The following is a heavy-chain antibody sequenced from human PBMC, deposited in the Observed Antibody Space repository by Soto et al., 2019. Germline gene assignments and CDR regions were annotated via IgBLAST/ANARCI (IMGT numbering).Heavy chain of an antibody. CDR2: IWNDGSNE. D-gene: IGHD3-22*01. V-gene: IGHV3-33*01. CDR3: ARDQTDSGGYSDS. Sequence: LRLSCEASGFTFSSYGMHWVRQAPGKGLEWVAIIWNDGSNEYYADSVKGRFTISRDNSKNTLYLQVSNLRAEDTAVYFCARDQTDSGGYSDSWGQGTLVTVSS. CDR1: GFTFSSYG. J-gene: IGHJ4*02.